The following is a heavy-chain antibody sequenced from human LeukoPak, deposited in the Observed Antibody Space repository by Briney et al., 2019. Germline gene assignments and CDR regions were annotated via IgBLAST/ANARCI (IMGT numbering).Heavy chain of an antibody. D-gene: IGHD6-13*01. CDR1: GYTFTSYG. V-gene: IGHV1-18*04. CDR3: ARGRAAAATGWFDP. Sequence: ASVKVSCKASGYTFTSYGISWVRQAPGQGLEWTGWISAYNGNTNYAQKLQGRVTMTTDTSTSTAYMELRSLRSDDTAVYYCARGRAAAATGWFDPWGQGTLVTVSS. J-gene: IGHJ5*02. CDR2: ISAYNGNT.